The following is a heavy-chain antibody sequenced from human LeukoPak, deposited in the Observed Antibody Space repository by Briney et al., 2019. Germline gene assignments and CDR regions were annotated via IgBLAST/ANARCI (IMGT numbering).Heavy chain of an antibody. D-gene: IGHD3-22*01. Sequence: GASVKVSCKASGYTFTSYGISWVRQAPGQGLEWMGWISAYNGNTNYAQKLQGRVTMTTDTSTSTAYMELRSLRSDDTAVYYCARGDYYDSSGYPRYWGQGTLVTVSS. CDR3: ARGDYYDSSGYPRY. CDR1: GYTFTSYG. CDR2: ISAYNGNT. J-gene: IGHJ4*02. V-gene: IGHV1-18*01.